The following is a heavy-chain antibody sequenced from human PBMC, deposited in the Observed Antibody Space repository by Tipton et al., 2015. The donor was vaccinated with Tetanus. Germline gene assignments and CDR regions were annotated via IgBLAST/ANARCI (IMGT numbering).Heavy chain of an antibody. Sequence: TLSLTCTVSGGSVRGGDYSWSWIRQPPGKGLEWIAYIFHSGSTNYSPSLKSRVAISMDTSKNQISLKLSSVTAADTAVYYCARRSYCSSSRCFDAFDLWGQGTMVTVSS. V-gene: IGHV4-61*08. CDR3: ARRSYCSSSRCFDAFDL. D-gene: IGHD2-2*01. CDR1: GGSVRGGDYS. CDR2: IFHSGST. J-gene: IGHJ3*01.